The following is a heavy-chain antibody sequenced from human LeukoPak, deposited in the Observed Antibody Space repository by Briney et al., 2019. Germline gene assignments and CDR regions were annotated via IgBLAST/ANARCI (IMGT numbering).Heavy chain of an antibody. CDR1: GFTVSSNY. J-gene: IGHJ6*03. D-gene: IGHD2-2*01. V-gene: IGHV3-53*01. CDR3: ARAGFSGNIVVVPAYYMDV. CDR2: LYSGGST. Sequence: GGSLRLSCAASGFTVSSNYMSWVRQAPGKGLEWVSVLYSGGSTYYADSVKGRFTISRDNSKNTLYLQMNSLRAEDTAVYYCARAGFSGNIVVVPAYYMDVWGKGTTVTVSS.